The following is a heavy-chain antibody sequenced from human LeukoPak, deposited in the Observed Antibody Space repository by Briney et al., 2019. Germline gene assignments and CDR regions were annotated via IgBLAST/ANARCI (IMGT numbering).Heavy chain of an antibody. CDR1: GFTFSDYY. CDR2: ISISGSTI. Sequence: GGSLRLSCAASGFTFSDYYMSWIRQAPGKGLEWVSYISISGSTIYYADSVKGRFTISRDNAKNSLYLQMNSLRAEDTAVYYCTREAAAAGINYYYMDVWGKGTTVTVSS. CDR3: TREAAAAGINYYYMDV. J-gene: IGHJ6*03. V-gene: IGHV3-11*04. D-gene: IGHD6-13*01.